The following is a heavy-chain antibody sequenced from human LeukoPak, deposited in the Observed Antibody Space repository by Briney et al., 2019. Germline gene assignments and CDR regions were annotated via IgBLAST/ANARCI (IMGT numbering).Heavy chain of an antibody. Sequence: GGSLRLSCAASGFTFSSYAMSWVRLAPGKGLEWVSTISGSGDTTYYADSVRGRFTVSRDNPKNTLYLQMNSLRAENTAVYYCARTPQKYCSSTTCYPDYWGQGTLVTVSS. CDR3: ARTPQKYCSSTTCYPDY. J-gene: IGHJ4*02. CDR1: GFTFSSYA. CDR2: ISGSGDTT. V-gene: IGHV3-23*01. D-gene: IGHD2-2*01.